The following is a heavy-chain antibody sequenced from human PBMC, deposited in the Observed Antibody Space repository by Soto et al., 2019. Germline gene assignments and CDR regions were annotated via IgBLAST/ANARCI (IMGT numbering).Heavy chain of an antibody. Sequence: TSETLSLTCTVSGGSINSGDYYWGWIRQPPGKGLEWIGYIYYSGSTYYNPPLRSRVTISIDTSKNHFFLNLSSVTAADTAVYYCARIGLTTALLWGQGTLVTVSS. D-gene: IGHD4-17*01. V-gene: IGHV4-30-4*01. J-gene: IGHJ4*02. CDR3: ARIGLTTALL. CDR2: IYYSGST. CDR1: GGSINSGDYY.